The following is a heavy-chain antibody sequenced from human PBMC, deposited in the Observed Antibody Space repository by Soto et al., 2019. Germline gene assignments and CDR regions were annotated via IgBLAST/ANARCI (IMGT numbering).Heavy chain of an antibody. J-gene: IGHJ4*02. Sequence: QVQLVQSGAEVKKPGSSVKVSCKASGGTFSSYAISWVRQAPGQGLEWMGGIIPIFGTANYAQKFQGRVTITAXXSXSXXYMELSSLRSEDTAVYYCARGRGGYSSGWYRRGDYWGQGTLVTVSS. CDR1: GGTFSSYA. D-gene: IGHD6-19*01. V-gene: IGHV1-69*12. CDR2: IIPIFGTA. CDR3: ARGRGGYSSGWYRRGDY.